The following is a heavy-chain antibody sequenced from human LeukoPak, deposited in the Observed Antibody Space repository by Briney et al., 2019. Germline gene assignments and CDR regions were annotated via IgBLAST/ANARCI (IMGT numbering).Heavy chain of an antibody. V-gene: IGHV7-4-1*02. D-gene: IGHD3-22*01. CDR2: INTNTGNP. CDR3: ARVTVDYYDSSGYYPTHAFDI. J-gene: IGHJ3*02. Sequence: PLASVKVSCKASGYTFTSYAMNWVRQAPGQGLEWMGWINTNTGNPTYAQGFTGRFVFSLDTSVSTAYLQISSLKAEDTAVYYCARVTVDYYDSSGYYPTHAFDIWGQGTMVTVSS. CDR1: GYTFTSYA.